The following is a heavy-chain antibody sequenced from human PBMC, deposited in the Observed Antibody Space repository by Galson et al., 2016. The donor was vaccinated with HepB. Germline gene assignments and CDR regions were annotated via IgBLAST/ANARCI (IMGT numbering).Heavy chain of an antibody. CDR3: ARVKRGPSYYGSGSYYHGKWIDP. CDR2: ISSFDFST. V-gene: IGHV3-11*01. J-gene: IGHJ5*02. D-gene: IGHD3-10*01. CDR1: GFIFSDYD. Sequence: SLRLSCAASGFIFSDYDMTWIRQAPGKGLEWLAHISSFDFSTYYADSVKGRFTISRDDSDNSLFLQMNSLRAEDTAVYYCARVKRGPSYYGSGSYYHGKWIDPWGQGTLVTVSS.